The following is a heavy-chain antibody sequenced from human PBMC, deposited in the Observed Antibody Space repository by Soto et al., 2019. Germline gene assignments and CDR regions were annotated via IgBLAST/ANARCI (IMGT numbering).Heavy chain of an antibody. D-gene: IGHD6-13*01. V-gene: IGHV2-5*02. CDR2: IYWDDDK. CDR1: GFSLSTSGVG. CDR3: AHFDSSSWYFDL. Sequence: QITLKESGPTLVKPTQTLTLTCTFSGFSLSTSGVGVGWIRQPPGKALEWLALIYWDDDKRYSPSLKSRLTITQDTSKNHVVLTMTNMDPVDTATYCCAHFDSSSWYFDLWGRGTLVTVSS. J-gene: IGHJ2*01.